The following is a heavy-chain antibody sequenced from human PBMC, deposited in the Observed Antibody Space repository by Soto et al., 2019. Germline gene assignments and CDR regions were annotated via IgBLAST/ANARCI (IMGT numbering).Heavy chain of an antibody. CDR3: ARGGNSDYYYGMNV. V-gene: IGHV1-69*01. CDR2: IIPLFGTA. CDR1: GGTFSSYP. Sequence: PGPQVKVSCKASGGTFSSYPISWVRQAPGQGLEWMGGIIPLFGTADYAQKFQGRVTFTADESTSTAYMELSSLRSEDTAVYYCARGGNSDYYYGMNVWGQGTTVTVSS. J-gene: IGHJ6*02. D-gene: IGHD2-21*02.